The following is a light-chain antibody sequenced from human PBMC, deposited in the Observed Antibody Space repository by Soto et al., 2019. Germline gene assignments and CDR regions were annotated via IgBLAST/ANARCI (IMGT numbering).Light chain of an antibody. Sequence: QSVLTQPPSASGTPGQRVTISCSGSSSNNGSNTVNWYQQLPGTAPKLLIYNNNQRPSGVPDRFSGSKSGTSASLAISGLQSEDEADYYCAAWDDSLNGLVFGTGTQLTVL. CDR3: AAWDDSLNGLV. J-gene: IGLJ1*01. V-gene: IGLV1-44*01. CDR2: NNN. CDR1: SSNNGSNT.